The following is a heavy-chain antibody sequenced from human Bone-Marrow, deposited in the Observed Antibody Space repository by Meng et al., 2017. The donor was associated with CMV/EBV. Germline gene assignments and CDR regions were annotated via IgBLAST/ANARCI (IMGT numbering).Heavy chain of an antibody. CDR3: ARSGGSTYYDILTGPDGHDY. Sequence: SETLSLTCTVSGGSISSSSYYWGWIRQPPGKGLEWIGSIYYSGSTYYNPSLKSRVTISVDTSKNQFSLKLSSVTAADTAVYYCARSGGSTYYDILTGPDGHDYWGQGTLVTVSS. CDR2: IYYSGST. V-gene: IGHV4-39*01. D-gene: IGHD3-9*01. J-gene: IGHJ4*02. CDR1: GGSISSSSYY.